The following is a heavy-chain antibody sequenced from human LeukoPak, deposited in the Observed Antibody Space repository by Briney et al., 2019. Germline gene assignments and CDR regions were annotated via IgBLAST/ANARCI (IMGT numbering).Heavy chain of an antibody. J-gene: IGHJ4*02. CDR2: ISGSGGST. CDR1: GFTFSSYG. D-gene: IGHD6-19*01. CDR3: AKAHQANRQVYSSGFDY. Sequence: GGTLRLSCAASGFTFSSYGMSWVRQAPGKGLEWVSAISGSGGSTYYADSVKGRFTISRDNSKNTLYLQMNSLRAEDTAVYYCAKAHQANRQVYSSGFDYWGQGTLVTVSS. V-gene: IGHV3-23*01.